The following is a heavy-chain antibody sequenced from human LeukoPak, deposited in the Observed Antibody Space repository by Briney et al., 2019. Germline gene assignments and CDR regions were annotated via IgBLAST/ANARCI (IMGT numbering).Heavy chain of an antibody. CDR1: GYTFTGHY. CDR3: ARYALYASGGAGGFDI. CDR2: INPNSGGA. D-gene: IGHD3-10*01. J-gene: IGHJ3*02. Sequence: ASVKVSCKASGYTFTGHYMHWVRQAPGQGPEWMGCINPNSGGASFAPKFQGRVTMTRDTSMSTGYMELSRLRSDDTAVYHCARYALYASGGAGGFDIWGQGTMVTVSS. V-gene: IGHV1-2*02.